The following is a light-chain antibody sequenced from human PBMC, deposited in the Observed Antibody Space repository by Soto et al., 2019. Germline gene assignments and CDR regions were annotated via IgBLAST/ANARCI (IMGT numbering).Light chain of an antibody. Sequence: DIQMTQSPSSVSASVGDRVTITCRASQGINIWLAWYQQKPGKAPKFLISGASSLESGVPSRFSGSGSGTDFTLTINSLQPEDFATYYCQHYNSYSEAFGQGTKV. CDR1: QGINIW. J-gene: IGKJ1*01. CDR3: QHYNSYSEA. V-gene: IGKV1D-16*01. CDR2: GAS.